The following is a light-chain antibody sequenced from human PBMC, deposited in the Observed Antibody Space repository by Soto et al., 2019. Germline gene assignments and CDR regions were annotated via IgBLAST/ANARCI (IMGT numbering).Light chain of an antibody. Sequence: QSVLTQPASVSGSPGQSITISCTGTSSDIGGYNYVSWYQQHPGKAPKLMIYDVSDRPSGVSNRFSGSKSGNTASLTISGRQAEDEADDYCASYASSNTVLFGGGTKVTVL. CDR1: SSDIGGYNY. CDR2: DVS. V-gene: IGLV2-14*03. J-gene: IGLJ2*01. CDR3: ASYASSNTVL.